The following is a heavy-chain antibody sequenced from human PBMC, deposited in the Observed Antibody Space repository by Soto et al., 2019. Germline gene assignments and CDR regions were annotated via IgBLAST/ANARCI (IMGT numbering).Heavy chain of an antibody. Sequence: QVQLQQWGAGLLKPSETLSLTCVVNGGSFSGYYWSWVRLPPGKGLEWIGEINHSGITDSNPSLNGRVSISLGASSNSCSLILTSVTGADTSVYCCARGRWSEPSRRGFGYCGMVAWGQGTTVTVPS. V-gene: IGHV4-34*01. CDR1: GGSFSGYY. D-gene: IGHD2-2*03. J-gene: IGHJ6*02. CDR2: INHSGIT. CDR3: ARGRWSEPSRRGFGYCGMVA.